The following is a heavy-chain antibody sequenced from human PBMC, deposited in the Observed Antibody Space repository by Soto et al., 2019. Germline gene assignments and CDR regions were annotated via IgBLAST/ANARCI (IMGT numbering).Heavy chain of an antibody. J-gene: IGHJ4*02. V-gene: IGHV4-31*03. CDR1: GASISNTGNY. D-gene: IGHD3-10*01. CDR2: IYPRGST. Sequence: QVHLQESGPGLLKPSQTLSLTCTVSGASISNTGNYWGWIRQSPGKGLEWIGYIYPRGSTSYSPSLSSRLSISVDTSQNQFSLSLNSVTVADTAVYYCARGYYGSGSYFQAYYDYWGQGTLVTVSS. CDR3: ARGYYGSGSYFQAYYDY.